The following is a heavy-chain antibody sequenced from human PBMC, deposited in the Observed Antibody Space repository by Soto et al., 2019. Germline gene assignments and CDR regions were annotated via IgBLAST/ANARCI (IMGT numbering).Heavy chain of an antibody. V-gene: IGHV4-59*01. D-gene: IGHD1-26*01. CDR2: IYYSGST. CDR3: ARDRGGREFDY. Sequence: QVQLQESGPGLVKPSETLSLTCTVSGGSISSYYWSWIRQPPGKGLEWIGYIYYSGSTNYNPSLKSRVTLSVDSSKNQFSLKLSSVTAADTAVYYCARDRGGREFDYWGQGTLVTVSS. J-gene: IGHJ4*02. CDR1: GGSISSYY.